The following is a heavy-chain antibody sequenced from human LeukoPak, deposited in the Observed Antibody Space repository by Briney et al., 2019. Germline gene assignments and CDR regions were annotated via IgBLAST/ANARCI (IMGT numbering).Heavy chain of an antibody. V-gene: IGHV3-48*01. Sequence: SGGSLRLSCTASGFSSSTYAMNWVRQAPGKGLEWVSYISSSSSTTYYAASVKGRFTISRDNAKNSLYLQMNSLRAEDTAVYYCARDFDSSNYGWWGQGTLVTVSS. CDR1: GFSSSTYA. D-gene: IGHD3-22*01. CDR2: ISSSSSTT. CDR3: ARDFDSSNYGW. J-gene: IGHJ4*02.